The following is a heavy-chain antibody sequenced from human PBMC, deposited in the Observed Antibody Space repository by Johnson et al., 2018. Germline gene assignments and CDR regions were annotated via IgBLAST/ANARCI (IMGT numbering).Heavy chain of an antibody. V-gene: IGHV1-69*01. CDR2: IIPIFGTA. J-gene: IGHJ5*01. D-gene: IGHD1-20*01. CDR1: GGTFSSYA. CDR3: AGDVSGKTLGWFDF. Sequence: QVQLVQSGAEVKKPGSSVKVSCKASGGTFSSYAISWVRQAPGQGLEWMGGIIPIFGTANYAQKFQGRGTITADESTTTAYMELSSLRSEDTSVYYCAGDVSGKTLGWFDFWGQGTLVTGSS.